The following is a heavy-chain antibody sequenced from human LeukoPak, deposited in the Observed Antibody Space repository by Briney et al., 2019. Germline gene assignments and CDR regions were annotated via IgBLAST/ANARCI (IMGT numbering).Heavy chain of an antibody. CDR1: GGSISSYY. CDR2: IYYSGST. V-gene: IGHV4-59*12. CDR3: ARDLRFGIFDY. D-gene: IGHD3-3*01. Sequence: SETLSLTCTVSGGSISSYYWSWIRQPPGKGLEWIGYIYYSGSTNYNPSLKSRVTISVDTSKNQFSLKLSSVTAADTAVYYCARDLRFGIFDYWGQGTLVTVSS. J-gene: IGHJ4*02.